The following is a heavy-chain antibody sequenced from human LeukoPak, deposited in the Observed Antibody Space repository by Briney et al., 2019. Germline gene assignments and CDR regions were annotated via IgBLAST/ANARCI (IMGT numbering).Heavy chain of an antibody. CDR2: IYYSGST. Sequence: SETLSLTCTVSGGSISSYYWNWIRQPPGKGLEWIGYIYYSGSTNYNPSLKSRVTISVDTSKNQFSLKLSSVTAADTAVYYCARGLMKYYFDYWGQGTLVTVSS. V-gene: IGHV4-59*01. CDR1: GGSISSYY. CDR3: ARGLMKYYFDY. J-gene: IGHJ4*02.